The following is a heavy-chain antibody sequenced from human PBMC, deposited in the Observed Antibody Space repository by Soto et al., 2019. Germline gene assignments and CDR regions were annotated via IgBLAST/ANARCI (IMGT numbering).Heavy chain of an antibody. D-gene: IGHD6-19*01. V-gene: IGHV4-59*01. J-gene: IGHJ4*02. CDR1: GGSINNYH. CDR2: IFYSGST. Sequence: QVQLQESGPGLVKPSETLSVTCTVSGGSINNYHWSWIRQPPGKGLEWIGNIFYSGSTNYSPSLKSRVTISVDTSKNQFSLDLNSVTAADTAVYYCARRPRYRSGWSTFDYWGQGTLVTVSS. CDR3: ARRPRYRSGWSTFDY.